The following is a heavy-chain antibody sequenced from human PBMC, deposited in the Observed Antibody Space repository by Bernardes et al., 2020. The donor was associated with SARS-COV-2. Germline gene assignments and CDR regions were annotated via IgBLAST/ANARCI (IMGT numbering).Heavy chain of an antibody. CDR2: VYFTGDT. CDR1: GGAISGYF. CDR3: ARGGPGGYCAGGCYEY. D-gene: IGHD2-21*01. V-gene: IGHV4-59*01. Sequence: SEPLSLTCTVSGGAISGYFWSWIRQTPGKGLEWIGDVYFTGDTRYNPSVKSRVTISLAASKNQFSLNLSSVSAADTAVYYCARGGPGGYCAGGCYEYWGQGTLVTVSS. J-gene: IGHJ4*02.